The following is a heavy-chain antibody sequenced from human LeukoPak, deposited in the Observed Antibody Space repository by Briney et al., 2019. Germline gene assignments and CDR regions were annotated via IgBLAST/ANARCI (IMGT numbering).Heavy chain of an antibody. J-gene: IGHJ3*02. Sequence: SETLSLTCTVSGGSISVYHWSWIRQPPGKGLEWIGYLYDTGMTNYSPSLKSRVTISVDTSNNQISLKLTSVTAADTAIYFCAKEGMGSEATTADGAFDIWGQGTTAIVSS. V-gene: IGHV4-4*08. CDR2: LYDTGMT. D-gene: IGHD1-26*01. CDR3: AKEGMGSEATTADGAFDI. CDR1: GGSISVYH.